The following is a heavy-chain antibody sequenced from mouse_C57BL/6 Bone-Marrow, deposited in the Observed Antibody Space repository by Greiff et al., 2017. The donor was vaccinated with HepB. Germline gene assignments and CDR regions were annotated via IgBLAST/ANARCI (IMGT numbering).Heavy chain of an antibody. CDR1: GFTFSDYG. V-gene: IGHV5-17*01. D-gene: IGHD1-1*01. CDR3: ARENYYGSSLFDY. J-gene: IGHJ2*01. CDR2: ISSGSSTI. Sequence: EVMLVESGGGLVKPGGSLKLSCAASGFTFSDYGMHWVRQAPEKGLEWVAYISSGSSTIYYADTVKGRFTISRDNAKNTLFLQMTSLRSEDTAMYYCARENYYGSSLFDYWGQGTTLTVSS.